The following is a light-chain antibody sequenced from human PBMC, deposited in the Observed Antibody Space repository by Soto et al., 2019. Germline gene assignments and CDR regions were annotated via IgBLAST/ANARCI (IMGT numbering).Light chain of an antibody. CDR3: QHWYDYSWT. J-gene: IGKJ1*01. V-gene: IGKV1-5*03. CDR1: QSISIW. CDR2: KTS. Sequence: DIHMTQSPSTLSASVGDRVTITCRASQSISIWLAWYQQKPGKAPNLLIYKTSSLETGVPSRFSGSGSGTEFTLTISSLQPDDFATYSCQHWYDYSWTFGQGTKVEVK.